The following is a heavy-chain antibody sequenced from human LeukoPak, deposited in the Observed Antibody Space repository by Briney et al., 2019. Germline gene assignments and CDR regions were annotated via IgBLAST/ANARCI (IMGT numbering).Heavy chain of an antibody. CDR1: GFTFRSYW. CDR3: ARDPTVSNFHDAFDI. J-gene: IGHJ3*02. D-gene: IGHD4-17*01. V-gene: IGHV3-7*03. CDR2: KKKDEGQK. Sequence: PGGPLRLSCVAPGFTFRSYWISWVRQAPGNGLAWVATKKKDEGQKEYGESMKGGLTISRDNAKHILYLQMNRLRADDTAMYYCARDPTVSNFHDAFDICGQGTMVTVSS.